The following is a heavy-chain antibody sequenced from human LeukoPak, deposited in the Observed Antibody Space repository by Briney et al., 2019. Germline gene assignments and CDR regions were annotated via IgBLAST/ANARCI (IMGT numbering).Heavy chain of an antibody. V-gene: IGHV3-64D*09. Sequence: GGSLRLSCSASGFTFSSYAMHRVRQAPGKGLEYVSAISSNGGSTYYADSVKGRFTISRDNSKNTLYLQMSSLRAEDTAVYYCVRFLTYGSGSYYQEHYYFDYWGQGTLVTVSS. J-gene: IGHJ4*02. CDR3: VRFLTYGSGSYYQEHYYFDY. D-gene: IGHD3-10*01. CDR1: GFTFSSYA. CDR2: ISSNGGST.